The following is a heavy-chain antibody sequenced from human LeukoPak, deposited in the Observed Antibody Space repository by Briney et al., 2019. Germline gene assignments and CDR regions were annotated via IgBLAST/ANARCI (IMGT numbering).Heavy chain of an antibody. Sequence: PGGSLRLSCAASGFTFSSYWMSWVRQAPGKGLEWVANIKQDGSEKYYVDSVKGRFTISRDNAKNSLYLRMNSLRAEDTAVYYCARLSSGWRLSSFDYWGQGTLVTVSS. CDR2: IKQDGSEK. J-gene: IGHJ4*02. V-gene: IGHV3-7*01. D-gene: IGHD6-19*01. CDR3: ARLSSGWRLSSFDY. CDR1: GFTFSSYW.